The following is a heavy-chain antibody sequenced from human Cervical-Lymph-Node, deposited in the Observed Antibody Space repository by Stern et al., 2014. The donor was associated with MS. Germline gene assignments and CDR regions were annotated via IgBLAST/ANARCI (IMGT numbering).Heavy chain of an antibody. V-gene: IGHV3-15*01. Sequence: EVQLVESGGGLVKPGGSLRLSCAASGFSFSDAWMNWVRQAPGKGLEWVGRIKSSTDVGTTEYAAPVKGRFTISRDDSKNTLFLQMNSLQTEDAAMYYCTTDPNGDYAGQVYWYFDLWGRGTLVTVSS. D-gene: IGHD4-17*01. CDR3: TTDPNGDYAGQVYWYFDL. CDR1: GFSFSDAW. CDR2: IKSSTDVGTT. J-gene: IGHJ2*01.